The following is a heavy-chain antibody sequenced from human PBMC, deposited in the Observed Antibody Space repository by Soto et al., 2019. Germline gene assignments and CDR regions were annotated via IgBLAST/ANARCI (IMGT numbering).Heavy chain of an antibody. V-gene: IGHV3-30*03. D-gene: IGHD6-13*01. Sequence: VQVEESGGGVVQPGRSLRLSCAASGFTFRNFGMHWVRQAPGKGLEWVAVIEDDGSNEYYVDSVRGRFTISRDDSKNMVYLQMNSLRGEDTAVYYCARDRSRSWAFDYWGQGTLVTVSS. J-gene: IGHJ4*02. CDR2: IEDDGSNE. CDR1: GFTFRNFG. CDR3: ARDRSRSWAFDY.